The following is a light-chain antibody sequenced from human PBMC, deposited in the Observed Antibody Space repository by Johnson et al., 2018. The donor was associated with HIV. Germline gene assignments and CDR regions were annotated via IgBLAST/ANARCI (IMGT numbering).Light chain of an antibody. Sequence: QSLLTQPPSVSAAAGQKVTISCSGSSSNIGNNYVAWYQQVPGTAPKLLIYGNNRRPSGVPDRFSGSKSGTSATLAITGLQTGDEADYYCGAWDSSLSAYVFGTGTQVTV. CDR3: GAWDSSLSAYV. CDR2: GNN. J-gene: IGLJ1*01. V-gene: IGLV1-51*01. CDR1: SSNIGNNY.